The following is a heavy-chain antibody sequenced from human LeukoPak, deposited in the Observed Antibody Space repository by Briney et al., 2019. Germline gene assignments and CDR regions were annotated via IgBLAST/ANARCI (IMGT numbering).Heavy chain of an antibody. CDR2: ISDSGRST. D-gene: IGHD1-26*01. CDR1: GFTFSSYA. Sequence: PGGSLRLSCAASGFTFSSYATFSHYAMSWVRQAPGKGLEGVSFISDSGRSTYYADSVRGRFTISRDNSKNTLYLQMNSLRAEDTAVYYCAKTIIVAATGGFDYWGQGTLVTVSS. J-gene: IGHJ4*02. CDR3: AKTIIVAATGGFDY. V-gene: IGHV3-23*01.